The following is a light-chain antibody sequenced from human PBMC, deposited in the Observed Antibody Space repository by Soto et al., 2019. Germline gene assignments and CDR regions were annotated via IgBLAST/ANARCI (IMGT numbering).Light chain of an antibody. CDR3: QQYNNWPPK. V-gene: IGKV3-15*01. J-gene: IGKJ1*01. Sequence: EIVMTQSPATLSVSPGERATLSCRASQSVSSNLAWYQQKPGQAPRLLIYGASTRATGIPARFSGSGSGTEFTLTISSLQSEDFAVYYCQQYNNWPPKFSQGTKVESK. CDR1: QSVSSN. CDR2: GAS.